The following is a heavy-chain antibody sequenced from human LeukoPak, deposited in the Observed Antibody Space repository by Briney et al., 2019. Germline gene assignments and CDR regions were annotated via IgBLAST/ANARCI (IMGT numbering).Heavy chain of an antibody. CDR1: GFTFSTFA. CDR3: ATYRQVLLPFEP. Sequence: GGSLRLSCAASGFTFSTFAMIWVRQPPGKGLEWVSSIFPSGGEIHYADSVRGRFTISRDNSKSTLSVQMNSLRAEDTAIYYCATYRQVLLPFEPWGQGTLVTVSS. D-gene: IGHD2-8*02. J-gene: IGHJ5*02. V-gene: IGHV3-23*01. CDR2: IFPSGGEI.